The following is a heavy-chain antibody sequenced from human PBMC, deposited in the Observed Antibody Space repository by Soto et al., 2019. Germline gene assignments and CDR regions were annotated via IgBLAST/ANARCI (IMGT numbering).Heavy chain of an antibody. CDR3: ARESVVVVAATPRYFDY. CDR1: GYTFTSYG. V-gene: IGHV1-18*01. Sequence: ASVKVSCKASGYTFTSYGISWVRQAPGQGLEWMGWISAYNGNTNYAQKLQGRVTMTTDTSTSTAYMELRSLRSDDTAVYFCARESVVVVAATPRYFDYWGQGTLVTVSS. J-gene: IGHJ4*02. CDR2: ISAYNGNT. D-gene: IGHD2-15*01.